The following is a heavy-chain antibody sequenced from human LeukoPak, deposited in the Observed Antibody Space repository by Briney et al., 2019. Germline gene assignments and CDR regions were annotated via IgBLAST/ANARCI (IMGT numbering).Heavy chain of an antibody. V-gene: IGHV1-18*01. CDR1: GYTFTSYG. D-gene: IGHD5-18*01. CDR2: ISAYNGKT. CDR3: ARVVEEWIQLWLPTYYYYYYMDV. Sequence: ASVTVSCMASGYTFTSYGISWVRQAPGQGLEWMGWISAYNGKTNYAQKLQARVTMTTDTSTSTAYMELRSLRSDDTAVYYCARVVEEWIQLWLPTYYYYYYMDVWGKGTTVTVSS. J-gene: IGHJ6*03.